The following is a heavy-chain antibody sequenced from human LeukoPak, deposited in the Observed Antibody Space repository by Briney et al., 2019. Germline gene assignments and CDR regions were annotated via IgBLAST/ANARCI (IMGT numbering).Heavy chain of an antibody. J-gene: IGHJ4*02. CDR3: ANGSGSPVDY. D-gene: IGHD3-10*01. V-gene: IGHV4-39*01. CDR1: GGSISSSSYY. Sequence: PSETLSLTCTVPGGSISSSSYYWGWIRQPPGKGLEWIGSIYYSGSTYDNPSLKSRVTISVDTSKNQFSLKLSSVTAADTAVYYCANGSGSPVDYWGQGTLVTVSS. CDR2: IYYSGST.